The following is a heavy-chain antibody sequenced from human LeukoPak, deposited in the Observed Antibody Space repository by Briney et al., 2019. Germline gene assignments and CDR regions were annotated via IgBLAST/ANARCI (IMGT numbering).Heavy chain of an antibody. V-gene: IGHV4-38-2*01. D-gene: IGHD3-22*01. CDR1: GYSISSGYY. CDR2: IYQSGST. J-gene: IGHJ4*02. CDR3: ARNTPNPYYFDSSGYYYLDY. Sequence: SETLSLTCAVSGYSISSGYYWGWIRQPPGKGLEWIGRIYQSGSTYYNPSLKSRVTISVDTSKNQFSLKLSSVTAADTAVYYCARNTPNPYYFDSSGYYYLDYWDQGTLATASS.